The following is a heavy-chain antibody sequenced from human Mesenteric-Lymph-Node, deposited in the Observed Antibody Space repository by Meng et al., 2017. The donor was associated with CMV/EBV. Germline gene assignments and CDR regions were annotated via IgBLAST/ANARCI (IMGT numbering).Heavy chain of an antibody. J-gene: IGHJ3*02. V-gene: IGHV3-23*01. CDR3: AREYSSWRAFDI. CDR2: ISASGRIT. CDR1: GFTFRSYA. D-gene: IGHD6-6*01. Sequence: GESLKISCGASGFTFRSYAMSWVRQAPGKGLEWVSSISASGRITYYADPVKGRFTVSRDNSKNTLLLLMNSLRAEDTAVYYCAREYSSWRAFDIWGQGTMVTVSS.